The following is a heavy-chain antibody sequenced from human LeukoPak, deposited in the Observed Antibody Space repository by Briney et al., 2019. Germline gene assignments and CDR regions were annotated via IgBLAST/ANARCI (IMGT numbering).Heavy chain of an antibody. CDR1: GFTFSSYA. V-gene: IGHV1-18*01. CDR3: ARGYCSSTSCYTPYYFDY. J-gene: IGHJ4*02. CDR2: ISAYNGNT. Sequence: PGGSLRLSCAASGFTFSSYAISWVRQAPGQGLEWMGWISAYNGNTNYAQKLQGRVTMTTDTSTSTAYMELRSLRSDDTAVYYCARGYCSSTSCYTPYYFDYWGQGTLVTVSS. D-gene: IGHD2-2*02.